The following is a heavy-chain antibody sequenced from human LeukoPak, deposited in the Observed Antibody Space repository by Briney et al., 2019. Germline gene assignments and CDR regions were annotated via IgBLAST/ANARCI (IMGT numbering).Heavy chain of an antibody. CDR3: VRGKIVATIEGLAY. Sequence: GASVKVSCKASGGTFSSYAISWVRQAPGQGLEWMGGIIPIFGTANYAQKFQGRVTITTDESTSTAYMELSSLRSEDTAVYYCVRGKIVATIEGLAYWGQGTLVTVSS. J-gene: IGHJ4*02. D-gene: IGHD5-12*01. CDR2: IIPIFGTA. CDR1: GGTFSSYA. V-gene: IGHV1-69*05.